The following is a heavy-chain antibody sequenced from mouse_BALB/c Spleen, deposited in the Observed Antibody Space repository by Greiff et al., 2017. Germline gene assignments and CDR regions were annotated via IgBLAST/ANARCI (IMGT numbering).Heavy chain of an antibody. CDR3: TRYRGHAMDY. D-gene: IGHD2-14*01. CDR2: IYPSDSYT. J-gene: IGHJ4*01. V-gene: IGHV1-69*02. Sequence: QVQLQQPGAELVRPGASVKLSCKASGYTFTSYWINWVKQRPGQGLEWIGNIYPSDSYTNYNQKFKDKATLTVDKSSSTAYMQLSSPTSEDSAVYYCTRYRGHAMDYWGQGTSVTVSS. CDR1: GYTFTSYW.